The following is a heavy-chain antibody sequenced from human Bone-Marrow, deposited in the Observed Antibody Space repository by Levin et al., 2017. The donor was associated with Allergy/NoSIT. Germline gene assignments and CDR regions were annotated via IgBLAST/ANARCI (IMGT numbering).Heavy chain of an antibody. CDR1: GFNFSSYG. CDR3: AKNSPIVVVTAILAPNDY. CDR2: ISYDGSNK. J-gene: IGHJ4*02. Sequence: PGGSLRLSCAASGFNFSSYGMHWVRQAPGKGLEWVAVISYDGSNKYYADSVKGRFTISRDNSKNTLYLQMNSLRAEDTAVYYCAKNSPIVVVTAILAPNDYWGQGTLVTVSS. V-gene: IGHV3-30*18. D-gene: IGHD2-21*02.